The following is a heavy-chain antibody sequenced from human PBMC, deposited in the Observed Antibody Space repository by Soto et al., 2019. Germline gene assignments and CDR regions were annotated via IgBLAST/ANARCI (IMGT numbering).Heavy chain of an antibody. Sequence: QVQLVQSGAEVKKPGASVKVSCKASGYTFTSSGISWVRQAPGQWLEWMGWISAYNGNTNYAQQLQARVTMTTGTSTSPAYMSRRSLRSDDTAVYYCARVLDEAEACHLDYWGQVTLGTVSS. J-gene: IGHJ4*02. CDR1: GYTFTSSG. CDR2: ISAYNGNT. D-gene: IGHD6-19*01. CDR3: ARVLDEAEACHLDY. V-gene: IGHV1-18*01.